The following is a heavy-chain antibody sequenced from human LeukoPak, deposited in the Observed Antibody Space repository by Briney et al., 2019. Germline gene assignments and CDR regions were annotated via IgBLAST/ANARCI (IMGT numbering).Heavy chain of an antibody. Sequence: GGSLRLSCAVSGITLSNYGMSRVRQAPGKGLEWVSGISRSGDYTYYADSVRGRFTISRDNSKNTLYLQLSSLRAEDTAVYYCAKLPTSGGDYVYMDYWGQGTLVTVSS. D-gene: IGHD3-16*01. CDR3: AKLPTSGGDYVYMDY. CDR2: ISRSGDYT. J-gene: IGHJ4*02. V-gene: IGHV3-23*01. CDR1: GITLSNYG.